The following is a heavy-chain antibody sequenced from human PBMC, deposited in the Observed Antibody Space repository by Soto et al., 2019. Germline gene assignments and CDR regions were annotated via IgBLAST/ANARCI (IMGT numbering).Heavy chain of an antibody. J-gene: IGHJ6*02. CDR2: ISSSSSTI. CDR3: ARDGLYYDNLNYYYYGMDV. V-gene: IGHV3-48*01. D-gene: IGHD3-22*01. Sequence: PGGSLRLSCAASGFTFSSYSMNWVRQAPGKGLEWVSYISSSSSTIYYADSVKGRFTISRDNAKNSLYLQMNSLRAEDTAVYYCARDGLYYDNLNYYYYGMDVWGQGTTVTVSS. CDR1: GFTFSSYS.